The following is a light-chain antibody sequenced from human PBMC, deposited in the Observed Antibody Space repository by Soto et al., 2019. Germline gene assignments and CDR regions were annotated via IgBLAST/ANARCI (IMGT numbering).Light chain of an antibody. CDR3: QQYNSYSGT. J-gene: IGKJ1*01. CDR1: QSVSNW. V-gene: IGKV1-5*01. Sequence: DIQMTQSPSTLSASVGDTVTITCRASQSVSNWLAWYQQEPGKAPKLLIYDASSLESGVPSRFSGSGSGTEFPLTVSGLQPDDFATYYCQQYNSYSGTFGQGTRVELK. CDR2: DAS.